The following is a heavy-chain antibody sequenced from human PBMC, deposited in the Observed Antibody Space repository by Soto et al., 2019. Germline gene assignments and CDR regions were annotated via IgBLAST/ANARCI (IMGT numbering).Heavy chain of an antibody. CDR1: GDSISSGDFY. CDR3: ARLARDGYRYLAYYFDY. J-gene: IGHJ4*02. CDR2: IYYSGST. D-gene: IGHD5-12*01. V-gene: IGHV4-31*03. Sequence: LSLTCTVSGDSISSGDFYWSWVRQHPGKGLEWIGYIYYSGSTDYNPSLKSRVTISVDTSKNQFSLDLSSMTAADTAVYYCARLARDGYRYLAYYFDYWGQGTRVTVSS.